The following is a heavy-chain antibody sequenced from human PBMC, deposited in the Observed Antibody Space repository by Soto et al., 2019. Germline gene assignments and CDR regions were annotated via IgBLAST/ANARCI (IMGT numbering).Heavy chain of an antibody. CDR3: AIIFTGYYKFDY. Sequence: ASVKVSCKASGYTFTSYYMHWVRQAPGQGLEWMGIINPSGGSTSYAQKFQGRVTMSRDTSTSTVYMELSSLRSEDTAVYYCAIIFTGYYKFDYWGQGTLVTVSS. V-gene: IGHV1-46*03. D-gene: IGHD3-9*01. CDR2: INPSGGST. CDR1: GYTFTSYY. J-gene: IGHJ4*02.